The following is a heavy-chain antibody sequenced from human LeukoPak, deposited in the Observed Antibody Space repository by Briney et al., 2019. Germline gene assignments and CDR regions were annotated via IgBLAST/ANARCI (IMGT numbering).Heavy chain of an antibody. CDR2: IKQDGSEK. Sequence: GGSLRLSCAASGFTFNSYWMCWVRQAPGKGLEWVANIKQDGSEKYYVDSMKGRFTISIDNAKNSLYLQMNSLRAEDTAVYYCARDKTTAGGPVDYWGQGTLVTVSS. CDR1: GFTFNSYW. V-gene: IGHV3-7*01. J-gene: IGHJ4*02. CDR3: ARDKTTAGGPVDY. D-gene: IGHD6-13*01.